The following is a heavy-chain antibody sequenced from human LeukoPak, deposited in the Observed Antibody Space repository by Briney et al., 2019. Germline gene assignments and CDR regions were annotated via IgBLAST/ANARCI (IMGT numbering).Heavy chain of an antibody. D-gene: IGHD3-16*01. CDR2: ISSSGSTI. J-gene: IGHJ4*02. CDR3: ARGRGWVDH. CDR1: GFTFSSYE. Sequence: GGSLRLSCAASGFTFSSYEMNWVRQAPGKGLEWVSYISSSGSTIYYADSVKGRFTISRDDARNSVSLQLTRLRADDTALYYCARGRGWVDHWGQGTLVTVSS. V-gene: IGHV3-48*03.